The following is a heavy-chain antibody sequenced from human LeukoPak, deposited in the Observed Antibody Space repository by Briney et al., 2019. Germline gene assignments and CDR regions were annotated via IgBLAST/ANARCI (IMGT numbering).Heavy chain of an antibody. CDR2: ISSSGSTI. Sequence: GGSLRLSCAASGFTFSSYEMNWVRQAPGKGLEWVSYISSSGSTIYYADSVKGRFTISRDNAKNSLYLQMNSLRAEDTAVYYCASALLWFGELLTLWGQGTLVTVSS. D-gene: IGHD3-10*01. J-gene: IGHJ4*02. CDR1: GFTFSSYE. V-gene: IGHV3-48*03. CDR3: ASALLWFGELLTL.